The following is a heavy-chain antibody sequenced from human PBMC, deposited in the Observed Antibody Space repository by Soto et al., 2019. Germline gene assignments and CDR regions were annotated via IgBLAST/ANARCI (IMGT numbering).Heavy chain of an antibody. D-gene: IGHD3-3*01. CDR1: GGSISSYY. CDR3: ARVGPLRFLEWFYPDNWFDP. Sequence: PSETLSLTCTVSGGSISSYYWSWIRQPPGKGLEWIGYIYYSGSTNYNPSLKSRVTISVDTSKNQFSLKLSSATAADTAVYYCARVGPLRFLEWFYPDNWFDPWGQGTLVTVSS. V-gene: IGHV4-59*01. J-gene: IGHJ5*02. CDR2: IYYSGST.